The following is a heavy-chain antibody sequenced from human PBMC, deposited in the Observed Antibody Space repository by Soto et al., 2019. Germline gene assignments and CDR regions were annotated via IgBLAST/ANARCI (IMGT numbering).Heavy chain of an antibody. V-gene: IGHV1-46*01. J-gene: IGHJ4*02. Sequence: GASVKVSCKASGYTFTTHYMHWVRQAPGQGLEWMGIINPSGGRTTYALKFQGRVSLTSDTSTNTVYMELSSLRSEDTAVYYCARAGENYGSGTFSPPLRYYFNSWGQGTQVTVSS. D-gene: IGHD3-10*01. CDR2: INPSGGRT. CDR3: ARAGENYGSGTFSPPLRYYFNS. CDR1: GYTFTTHY.